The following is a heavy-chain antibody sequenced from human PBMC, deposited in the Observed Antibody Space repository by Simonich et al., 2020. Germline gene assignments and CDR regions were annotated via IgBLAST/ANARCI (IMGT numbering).Heavy chain of an antibody. Sequence: QVQLQESGPGLVKPSETLSLTCAVSGYSISSGYYWGWIRQPPGMGLEWIESIYHRETTYYNPSLKRRVTIAVDTSKNQFSLKLSSVTAADTAVYYCARVGYSNYYYYGMDVWGQGTTVTVSS. CDR2: IYHRETT. CDR3: ARVGYSNYYYYGMDV. J-gene: IGHJ6*02. CDR1: GYSISSGYY. D-gene: IGHD6-13*01. V-gene: IGHV4-38-2*01.